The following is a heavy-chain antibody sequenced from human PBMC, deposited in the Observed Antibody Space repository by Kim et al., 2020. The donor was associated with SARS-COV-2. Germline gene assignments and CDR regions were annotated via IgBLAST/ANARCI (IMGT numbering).Heavy chain of an antibody. V-gene: IGHV4-34*01. CDR3: ARWSRPVDY. Sequence: SETLSLTCAVYGGSFSGYYWTWIRQPPGKGLEWIGEINHSGSTNYNPSLKSRGTISVDTSKNQLSLKLRSVTAADTAVYYCARWSRPVDYWGQGTLVTVS. D-gene: IGHD1-26*01. CDR1: GGSFSGYY. CDR2: INHSGST. J-gene: IGHJ4*02.